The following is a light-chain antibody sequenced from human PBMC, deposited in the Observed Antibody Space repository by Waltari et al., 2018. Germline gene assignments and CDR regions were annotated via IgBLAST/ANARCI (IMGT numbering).Light chain of an antibody. Sequence: QSALTQPASVSGSPGQSIAISCTGTSSDIGGHIHVSWYQQHPGKAPKIIIYNVHNRPSGVAVGFSGSNSGNTASRTISGLQAEDEADYYCGSYRSGSTLVFGGGTRLTVL. CDR1: SSDIGGHIH. CDR3: GSYRSGSTLV. CDR2: NVH. V-gene: IGLV2-14*03. J-gene: IGLJ2*01.